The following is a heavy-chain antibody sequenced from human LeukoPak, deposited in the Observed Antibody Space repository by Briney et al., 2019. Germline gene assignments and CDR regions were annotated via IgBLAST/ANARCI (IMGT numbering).Heavy chain of an antibody. D-gene: IGHD2/OR15-2a*01. Sequence: PGGSLRLSCAASGFTFSSYSMNWVRQAPGKGLEWVSSISSSGSYIYYADSVKGRFTISRDNAKNSLYLQMNSLRAEDTTVYYCARDSTFAVATFDYWGQGTLVTVSS. CDR3: ARDSTFAVATFDY. J-gene: IGHJ4*02. CDR2: ISSSGSYI. V-gene: IGHV3-21*01. CDR1: GFTFSSYS.